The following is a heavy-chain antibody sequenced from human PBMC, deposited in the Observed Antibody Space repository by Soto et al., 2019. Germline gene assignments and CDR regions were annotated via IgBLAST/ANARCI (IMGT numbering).Heavy chain of an antibody. CDR1: GFGLNNFA. Sequence: EVQLLESGGGLVRPGGSLRLSCAASGFGLNNFAMTWVRQAPGRGLEWVSSLSGSAVTIYYADSVKGRFIISKDASRNMLYLQMNSLRAEDTARYYCAKDRSPHYYYEIRGYPDAFAVWGRGTVVTVSS. V-gene: IGHV3-23*01. CDR3: AKDRSPHYYYEIRGYPDAFAV. J-gene: IGHJ3*01. CDR2: LSGSAVTI. D-gene: IGHD3-22*01.